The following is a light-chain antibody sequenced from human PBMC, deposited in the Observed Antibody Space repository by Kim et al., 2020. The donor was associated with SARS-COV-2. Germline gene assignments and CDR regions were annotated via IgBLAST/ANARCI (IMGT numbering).Light chain of an antibody. CDR1: EVGDKY. J-gene: IGLJ2*01. Sequence: VPPGQTASITCSGDEVGDKYACWYQQKPGQSPVLVIYQDTKRPSGIPERFSGSNSGNTATLTISGTQALDEADYYCQAWDSSIVVFGGGTQLTVL. CDR3: QAWDSSIVV. CDR2: QDT. V-gene: IGLV3-1*01.